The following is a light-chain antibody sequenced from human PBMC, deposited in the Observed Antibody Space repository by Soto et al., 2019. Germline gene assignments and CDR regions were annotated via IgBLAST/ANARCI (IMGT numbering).Light chain of an antibody. CDR1: QSVASPY. V-gene: IGKV3-20*01. CDR2: GAS. J-gene: IGKJ1*01. CDR3: QQYGNSPET. Sequence: EIVLTQSPGTLSLSPGERATLFCRASQSVASPYLAWYQQKPGQAPRLLIYGASSRATGIPDRFSASGSGTDFTLTISRLEPEDFAVFYCQQYGNSPETFGQGTKVEIK.